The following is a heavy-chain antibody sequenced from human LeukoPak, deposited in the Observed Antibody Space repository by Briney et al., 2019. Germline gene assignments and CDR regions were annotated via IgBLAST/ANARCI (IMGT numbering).Heavy chain of an antibody. Sequence: SVKVSCKASGYTFTGYYMHWVRQAPGQGLEWMGWINPNSGGTNYAQKFQGRVTMTRDTSISTAYMELSRLRSDDTAVYYCARENYYDSSGSRNLYFDYWGQGTLVTVSS. D-gene: IGHD3-22*01. CDR1: GYTFTGYY. V-gene: IGHV1-2*02. CDR3: ARENYYDSSGSRNLYFDY. CDR2: INPNSGGT. J-gene: IGHJ4*02.